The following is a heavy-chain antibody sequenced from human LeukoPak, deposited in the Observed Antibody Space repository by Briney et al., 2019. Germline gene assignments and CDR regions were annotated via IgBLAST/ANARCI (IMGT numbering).Heavy chain of an antibody. CDR2: INPNSGGT. V-gene: IGHV1-2*02. J-gene: IGHJ3*02. D-gene: IGHD1-14*01. Sequence: GASVKVSCKASGYTFTDYYMDWVRQAPGQGLEWMGWINPNSGGTKYAQKFQGRVTMTRETSISTAYMELSRLRSDDTAVYYCAREEVSFDMWGQGTMVTVSS. CDR3: AREEVSFDM. CDR1: GYTFTDYY.